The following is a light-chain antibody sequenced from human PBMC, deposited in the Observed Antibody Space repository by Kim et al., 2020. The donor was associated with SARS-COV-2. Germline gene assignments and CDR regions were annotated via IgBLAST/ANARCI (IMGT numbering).Light chain of an antibody. CDR3: ATWDDSLNGYV. J-gene: IGLJ1*01. CDR1: SSNIGDNS. V-gene: IGLV1-44*01. CDR2: HNS. Sequence: QSVLTQPPSASGTPGQRVTISCSGSSSNIGDNSVNWYQKLPGTAPKLLIYHNSQRPSGVPDRFSGSKSGTSASLSISGLQSEDEADYYCATWDDSLNGYVFGSGTKVTVL.